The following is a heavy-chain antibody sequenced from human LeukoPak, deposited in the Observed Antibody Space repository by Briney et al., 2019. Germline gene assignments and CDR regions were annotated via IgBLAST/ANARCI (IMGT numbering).Heavy chain of an antibody. J-gene: IGHJ6*03. D-gene: IGHD3-10*01. Sequence: GGSLRLSCAASGFNFGHYAMQWVRQAPGKGLEWVSLTSWDASGTYYADSVKGRFTISRDNSKNSLSLQMNSLRPEDTALYYCAKERRGYYMDVWGKGTTVTVSS. CDR2: TSWDASGT. CDR3: AKERRGYYMDV. V-gene: IGHV3-43D*03. CDR1: GFNFGHYA.